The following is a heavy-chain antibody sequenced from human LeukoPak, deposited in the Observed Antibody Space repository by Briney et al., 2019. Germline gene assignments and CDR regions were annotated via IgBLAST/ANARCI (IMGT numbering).Heavy chain of an antibody. CDR3: AKARRGSGYCFDY. D-gene: IGHD3-22*01. Sequence: PGGSLRLSCAASGFTFSSYGMHWVRQAPGKGLGWVAFIRYDGSNKYYADSVKGRLTISRDNSKNTLYLQMNSLRAEDTAVYYCAKARRGSGYCFDYWGQGTLVTVSS. J-gene: IGHJ4*02. V-gene: IGHV3-30*02. CDR1: GFTFSSYG. CDR2: IRYDGSNK.